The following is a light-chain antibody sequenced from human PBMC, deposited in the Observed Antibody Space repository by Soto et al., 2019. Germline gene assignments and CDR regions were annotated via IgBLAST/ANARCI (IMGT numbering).Light chain of an antibody. Sequence: DIQMTQSTSTLSASVGDRVTITCRASQSISSWLAWYQQKPGKAPKLVIYDASSLESGVPSRFSGSGSGTEFTLTISSLEPEDFAVYYCQQRSNWPKTFGQGTKVDI. CDR2: DAS. V-gene: IGKV1-5*01. CDR1: QSISSW. CDR3: QQRSNWPKT. J-gene: IGKJ1*01.